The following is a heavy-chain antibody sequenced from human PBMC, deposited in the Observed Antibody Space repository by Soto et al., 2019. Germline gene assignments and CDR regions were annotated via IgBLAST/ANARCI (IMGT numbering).Heavy chain of an antibody. Sequence: ASVKVSCKASGYTFTGYYMHWVRQAPGQGLEWMGWINPNSGGTNYAQKFQGWVTMTRDTSISTAYMELSRLRSDDTAVYYCARSQHSGVPAAIPLPDAFDIWGQGTMVTVSS. CDR2: INPNSGGT. V-gene: IGHV1-2*04. J-gene: IGHJ3*02. CDR1: GYTFTGYY. D-gene: IGHD2-2*01. CDR3: ARSQHSGVPAAIPLPDAFDI.